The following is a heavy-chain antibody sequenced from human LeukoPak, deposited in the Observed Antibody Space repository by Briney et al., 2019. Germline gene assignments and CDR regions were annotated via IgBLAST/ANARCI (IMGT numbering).Heavy chain of an antibody. V-gene: IGHV4-34*01. CDR3: AREAAGGGYDY. CDR1: GGSFSGYY. J-gene: IGHJ4*02. CDR2: INHSGST. Sequence: SETLSLTCAVYGGSFSGYYWSWIRQPPGKGLEWIGEINHSGSTNYNPSLKSRVTISVDTSKNQFSLKLSSVTAADTAVYYCAREAAGGGYDYWGQGTLVTVSS. D-gene: IGHD6-25*01.